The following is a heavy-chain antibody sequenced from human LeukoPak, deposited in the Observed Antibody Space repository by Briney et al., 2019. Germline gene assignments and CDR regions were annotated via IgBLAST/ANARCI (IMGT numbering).Heavy chain of an antibody. CDR3: AKDRGSSGWYEDFDY. CDR1: GFTFSSYA. D-gene: IGHD6-19*01. V-gene: IGHV3-23*01. J-gene: IGHJ4*02. CDR2: ISGGGGST. Sequence: GGSLRLSCAASGFTFSSYAMSWVRQAPGKGLEWVSAISGGGGSTYYADSVKGRFTISRDNSRNTLYLQMNSLRPEDTAVYYCAKDRGSSGWYEDFDYWGQGTLVTVPS.